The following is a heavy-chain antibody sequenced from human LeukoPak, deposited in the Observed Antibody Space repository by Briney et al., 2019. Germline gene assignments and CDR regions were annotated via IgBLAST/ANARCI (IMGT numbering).Heavy chain of an antibody. CDR1: GFTFGAYA. CDR2: IRSKAYGGTT. V-gene: IGHV3-49*03. Sequence: GGSLRLSCTASGFTFGAYAMSWFRQAPGKGLEWVGFIRSKAYGGTTEYAASVKGRFTISRDDSKSIAYLQMNSLKTEDTAAYYCTRSGITMIVVSNWGQGTLVTVSS. D-gene: IGHD3-22*01. J-gene: IGHJ4*02. CDR3: TRSGITMIVVSN.